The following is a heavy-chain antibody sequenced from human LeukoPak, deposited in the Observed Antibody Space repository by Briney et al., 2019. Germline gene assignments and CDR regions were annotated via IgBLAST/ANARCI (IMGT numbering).Heavy chain of an antibody. CDR3: AKDGAGEGNDAFDI. V-gene: IGHV3-30*04. J-gene: IGHJ3*02. CDR1: GFTFSSYA. CDR2: ISYDGSNK. Sequence: GGSLRLSCAASGFTFSSYAMHWVRQAPGKGLEWVAVISYDGSNKYYADSVKGRFTISRDNSKNTLYLQMNSLRAEDTAVYYCAKDGAGEGNDAFDIWGQGTMVTVSS. D-gene: IGHD6-19*01.